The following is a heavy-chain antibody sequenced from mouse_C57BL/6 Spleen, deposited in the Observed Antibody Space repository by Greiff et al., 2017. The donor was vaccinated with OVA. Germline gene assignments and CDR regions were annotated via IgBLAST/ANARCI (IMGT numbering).Heavy chain of an antibody. D-gene: IGHD1-1*01. V-gene: IGHV1-50*01. CDR3: ARSHYYGSSDGAY. CDR1: GYTFTSYW. CDR2: IDPSDSYT. Sequence: QVQLQQPGAELVKPGASVKLSCKASGYTFTSYWMQWVKQRPGQGLEWIGEIDPSDSYTNYNQKFKGKATLTVDTSSSTAYMQLSSLTSEDSAVYYCARSHYYGSSDGAYWGQGTLVTVSA. J-gene: IGHJ3*01.